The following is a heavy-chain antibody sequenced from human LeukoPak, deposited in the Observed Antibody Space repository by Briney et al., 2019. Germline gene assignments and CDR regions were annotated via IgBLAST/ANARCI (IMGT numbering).Heavy chain of an antibody. D-gene: IGHD3-9*01. CDR2: INHSGST. CDR3: ASLLRGAGYRNYYYYYYGMDV. Sequence: SETLSLTCAVYGGSFSGYYWSWIRQPPGKGLEWIGEINHSGSTNYNPSLKSRVTIAVDASKNQFSLKLSSVTAADTAVYCCASLLRGAGYRNYYYYYYGMDVWGQGTTVTVSS. CDR1: GGSFSGYY. J-gene: IGHJ6*02. V-gene: IGHV4-34*01.